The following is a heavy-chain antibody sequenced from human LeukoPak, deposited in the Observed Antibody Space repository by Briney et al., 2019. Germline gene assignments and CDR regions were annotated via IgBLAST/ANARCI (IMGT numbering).Heavy chain of an antibody. J-gene: IGHJ3*02. D-gene: IGHD6-13*01. Sequence: SETLSPTCAVYGGSFSGYYWSWIRQPPGKGLEWIGEINHSGSTNYNPSLKSRVTIPVDTSKNQFSLKLSSVTAADTAVYYCARDFIAAAGLDAFDIWGQGTMVTVSS. CDR2: INHSGST. CDR1: GGSFSGYY. CDR3: ARDFIAAAGLDAFDI. V-gene: IGHV4-34*01.